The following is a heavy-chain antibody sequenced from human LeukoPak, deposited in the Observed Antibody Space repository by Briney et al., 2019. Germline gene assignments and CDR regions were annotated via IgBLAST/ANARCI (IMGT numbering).Heavy chain of an antibody. CDR1: GYRFTSYW. CDR2: ISPGDSDT. J-gene: IGHJ4*02. D-gene: IGHD2-21*02. Sequence: GESLKISCHGSGYRFTSYWIGWVRQMPGKGLEWMGMISPGDSDTRYSPSFQGHVTISADKSISTAYLQWNSLKASDTAMYYCARHISDCGGDCPFDYWGQGTLVTVSS. CDR3: ARHISDCGGDCPFDY. V-gene: IGHV5-51*01.